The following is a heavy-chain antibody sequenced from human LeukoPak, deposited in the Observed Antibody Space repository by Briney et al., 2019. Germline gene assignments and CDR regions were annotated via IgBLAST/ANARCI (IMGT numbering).Heavy chain of an antibody. CDR2: ISGSGGST. D-gene: IGHD3-10*01. CDR3: AKGSYYYGSGSYLDY. J-gene: IGHJ4*02. Sequence: GGSLRLSCAASGFIFSNYWMSWARQAPGKGLEWVSAISGSGGSTYYADSVKGRFTISRDNSKNTLYLQMNSLRAEDTAVYYCAKGSYYYGSGSYLDYWGQGTLVTVSS. V-gene: IGHV3-23*01. CDR1: GFIFSNYW.